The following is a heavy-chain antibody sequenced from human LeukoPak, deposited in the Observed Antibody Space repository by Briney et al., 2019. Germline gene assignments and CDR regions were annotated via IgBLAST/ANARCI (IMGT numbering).Heavy chain of an antibody. J-gene: IGHJ4*02. Sequence: ASVKVSFKVSGYTLTEISMYWVRQAPGKGLGETLYAQKFQGRVTMTRDTSTSTVYMELSSLRSEDTAVYYCARDRHYDSSGYCDYWGQGTLVTVSS. D-gene: IGHD3-22*01. CDR2: ET. CDR3: ARDRHYDSSGYCDY. CDR1: GYTLTEIS. V-gene: IGHV1-24*01.